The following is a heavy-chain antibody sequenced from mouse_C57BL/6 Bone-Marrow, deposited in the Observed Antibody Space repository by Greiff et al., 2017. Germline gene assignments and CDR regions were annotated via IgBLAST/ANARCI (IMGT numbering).Heavy chain of an antibody. J-gene: IGHJ2*01. D-gene: IGHD1-1*01. V-gene: IGHV1-82*01. Sequence: LEESGPELVKPGASVKISCKASGYAFSSSWMNWVKQRPGKGIEWIGRIYPGDGDTNYNGKFKGKATLTADKSSSTAYMQLSSLTSEDSAVYFCARNGVYYYGSSYFDYWGQGTTLTVSS. CDR2: IYPGDGDT. CDR3: ARNGVYYYGSSYFDY. CDR1: GYAFSSSW.